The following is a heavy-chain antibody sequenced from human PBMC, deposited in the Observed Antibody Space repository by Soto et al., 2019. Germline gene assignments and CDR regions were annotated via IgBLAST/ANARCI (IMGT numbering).Heavy chain of an antibody. D-gene: IGHD6-19*01. CDR2: ISGRGDTI. CDR3: ARDKSTGWFEN. V-gene: IGHV3-11*01. CDR1: GFTFSDYY. J-gene: IGHJ4*02. Sequence: PGGSLRLSCSASGFTFSDYYMAWIRQAPGKGLEWISYISGRGDTIYYSDSVKGRFTISRDNTKYSLYLQMNSLSPEDTAVYYCARDKSTGWFENWGQGTLVTSPQ.